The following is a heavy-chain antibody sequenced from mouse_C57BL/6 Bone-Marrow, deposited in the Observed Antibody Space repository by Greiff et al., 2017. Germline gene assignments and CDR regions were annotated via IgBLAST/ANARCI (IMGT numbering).Heavy chain of an antibody. D-gene: IGHD3-3*01. CDR1: GFTFSDYG. CDR3: ARQGLGPYWYFDV. CDR2: ISNLAYSI. Sequence: EVKLVESGGGLVQPGGSLKLSCAASGFTFSDYGMAWVRQAPRKGPEWVAFISNLAYSIYYADTVTGRFTISRATAKNTLYLEMSSLWSEYTAMYYCARQGLGPYWYFDVWGTGTTVTVSS. V-gene: IGHV5-15*01. J-gene: IGHJ1*03.